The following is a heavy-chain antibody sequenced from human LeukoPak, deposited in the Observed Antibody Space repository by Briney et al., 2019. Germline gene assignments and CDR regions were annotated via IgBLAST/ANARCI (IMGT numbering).Heavy chain of an antibody. Sequence: PGRSLRLSCAASGFTFSCYAMHWVRQAPGKGLEWVAVISYDGSNKYYADSVKGRFTISRDNSRSTLYLQMNSLRAEDTAMYYCARDRVTYYYYYGMDVWGQGTTVTVSS. CDR2: ISYDGSNK. CDR1: GFTFSCYA. D-gene: IGHD4-11*01. V-gene: IGHV3-30-3*01. CDR3: ARDRVTYYYYYGMDV. J-gene: IGHJ6*02.